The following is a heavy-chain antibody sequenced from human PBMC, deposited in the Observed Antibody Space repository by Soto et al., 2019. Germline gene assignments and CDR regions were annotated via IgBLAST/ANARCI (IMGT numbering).Heavy chain of an antibody. V-gene: IGHV3-73*02. CDR2: IRSKANSYAT. J-gene: IGHJ4*02. Sequence: EVQLVESGGGLVQPGGSLKLSCAASGFTFSGSAMHWVRQASGKGLEWVGRIRSKANSYATAYAASVKGRFTMYRDDSKNTAYLQMNSLKTEDTAVYYCTRHFDYDMLPRNWGQGTLVTVSS. CDR1: GFTFSGSA. D-gene: IGHD3-9*01. CDR3: TRHFDYDMLPRN.